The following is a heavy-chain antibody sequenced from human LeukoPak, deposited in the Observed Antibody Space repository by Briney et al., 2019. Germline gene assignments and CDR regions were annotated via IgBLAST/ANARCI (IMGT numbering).Heavy chain of an antibody. J-gene: IGHJ4*02. V-gene: IGHV3-9*01. CDR3: AKDMEDILTGFDY. D-gene: IGHD3-9*01. Sequence: GGSLRLSCAASGFTFDDYAMHWVRQAPGKGLEWVSGISWNSGSIGYADSVKGRFTISRDNAKNSLYLQMNSLRAEDTALYYCAKDMEDILTGFDYWGQGTLVTVSS. CDR1: GFTFDDYA. CDR2: ISWNSGSI.